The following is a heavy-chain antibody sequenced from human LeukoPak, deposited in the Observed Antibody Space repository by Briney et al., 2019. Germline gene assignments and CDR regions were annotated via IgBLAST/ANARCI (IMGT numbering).Heavy chain of an antibody. CDR2: IYHSGST. CDR1: GYSISSGYY. CDR3: ARHRGGMTTRYLDY. V-gene: IGHV4-38-2*01. Sequence: SETLSLTCAVSGYSISSGYYWGWIRQPPGKGLEWIGSIYHSGSTYYNPSLKSRVTISVDTSKNQFSLKLGSVTAADTAVYYCARHRGGMTTRYLDYWGQGTLVTVSS. J-gene: IGHJ4*02. D-gene: IGHD4-11*01.